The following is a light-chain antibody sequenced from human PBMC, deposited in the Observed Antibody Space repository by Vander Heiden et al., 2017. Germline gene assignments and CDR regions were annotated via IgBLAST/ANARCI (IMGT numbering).Light chain of an antibody. Sequence: DIQMTQSPSSLSASVGDRVTITCQASQDISNYLNWYQQKPGKAPKLLIYDASNLETGVPSRFSASGSGTDFTFRIRSLHPEDVATYYCQQEDTHPNTFGHGTKLDIK. CDR1: QDISNY. V-gene: IGKV1-33*01. CDR3: QQEDTHPNT. CDR2: DAS. J-gene: IGKJ3*01.